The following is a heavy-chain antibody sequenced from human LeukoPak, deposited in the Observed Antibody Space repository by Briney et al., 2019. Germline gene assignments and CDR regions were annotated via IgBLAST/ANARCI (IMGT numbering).Heavy chain of an antibody. Sequence: PSETLSLICTVSGGSISSYYWSWIRQPPGKGLEWIGYIYYSGSTNYNPSLKSRVTISVDTSKNQFSLKLSSVTAADTAVYYCARDGGLSGSYLDYWGQGTLVTVSS. D-gene: IGHD1-26*01. CDR1: GGSISSYY. V-gene: IGHV4-59*01. J-gene: IGHJ4*02. CDR2: IYYSGST. CDR3: ARDGGLSGSYLDY.